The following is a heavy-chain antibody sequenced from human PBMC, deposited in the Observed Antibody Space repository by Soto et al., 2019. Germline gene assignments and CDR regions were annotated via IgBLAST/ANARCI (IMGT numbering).Heavy chain of an antibody. V-gene: IGHV5-10-1*01. CDR3: ASRVDTAMVGGNTFYYYYGMDV. Sequence: GESRKISCKGSGYSFTSYWISWVRQMPGKGLEWTGRIDPSDSYTNYSPSFQGHVTISADKSISTAYLQWSSLKASDTAMYYCASRVDTAMVGGNTFYYYYGMDVWGQGTTVTVSS. CDR1: GYSFTSYW. CDR2: IDPSDSYT. J-gene: IGHJ6*02. D-gene: IGHD5-18*01.